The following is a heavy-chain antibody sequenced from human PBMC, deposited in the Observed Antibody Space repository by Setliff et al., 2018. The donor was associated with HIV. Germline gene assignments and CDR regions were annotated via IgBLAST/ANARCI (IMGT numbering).Heavy chain of an antibody. Sequence: SETLSLTCTVSGDSISGHYWSWVRQPPGKGLEWIGYVYYSGSTNYNPSLKSRVTLSFDTSKNNFSLNLNSVTATDAAVYYCARGLKGGGYYFDYWGQGMLVTVSS. CDR3: ARGLKGGGYYFDY. D-gene: IGHD1-26*01. CDR1: GDSISGHY. J-gene: IGHJ4*01. CDR2: VYYSGST. V-gene: IGHV4-59*11.